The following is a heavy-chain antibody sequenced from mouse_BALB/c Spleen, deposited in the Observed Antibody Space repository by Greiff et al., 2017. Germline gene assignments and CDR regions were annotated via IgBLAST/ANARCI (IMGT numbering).Heavy chain of an antibody. V-gene: IGHV4-1*02. Sequence: EVKLQESGGGLVQPGGSLKLSCAASGFYFSRYWMSWVRQAPGKGLEWIGEINPDSSTINYTPSLKDKFIISRDNAKNTLYLQMSKVRSEDTALYYCARRGAYYGTHFDYWGQGTTLTVSA. CDR2: INPDSSTI. D-gene: IGHD2-10*01. CDR1: GFYFSRYW. J-gene: IGHJ2*01. CDR3: ARRGAYYGTHFDY.